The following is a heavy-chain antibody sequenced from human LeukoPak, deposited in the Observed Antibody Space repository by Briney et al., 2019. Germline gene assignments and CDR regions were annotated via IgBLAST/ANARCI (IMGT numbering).Heavy chain of an antibody. V-gene: IGHV4-34*01. Sequence: SETLSLTCTVSGGSISSYCWSWIRQPPGKGLEWIGEINHSGSTNYNPSLKSRVTISVDTSKNQFSLKLSSVTAADTAVYYCARGSGADIVVVPAAIFDYWGQGTLVTVSS. CDR1: GGSISSYC. CDR2: INHSGST. D-gene: IGHD2-2*02. CDR3: ARGSGADIVVVPAAIFDY. J-gene: IGHJ4*02.